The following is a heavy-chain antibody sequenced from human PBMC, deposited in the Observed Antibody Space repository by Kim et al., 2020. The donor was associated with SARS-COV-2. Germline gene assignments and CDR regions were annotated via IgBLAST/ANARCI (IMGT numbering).Heavy chain of an antibody. CDR2: ISSNGGST. Sequence: GGSLRLSCSASGFTFSSYAMHWVRQAPGKGLEYVSAISSNGGSTYYADSVKGRFTISRDNSKNTLYLQMSSLRAEDTAVYYCVKEYYYDPTFYYYYGMDVWGQGTTVTVSS. D-gene: IGHD3-22*01. J-gene: IGHJ6*02. CDR1: GFTFSSYA. CDR3: VKEYYYDPTFYYYYGMDV. V-gene: IGHV3-64D*06.